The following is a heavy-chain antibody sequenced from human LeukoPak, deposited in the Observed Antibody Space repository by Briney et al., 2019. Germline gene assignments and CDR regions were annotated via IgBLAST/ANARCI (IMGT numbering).Heavy chain of an antibody. CDR2: LYYSRST. D-gene: IGHD2-8*01. CDR1: GGSISSYY. J-gene: IGHJ3*02. V-gene: IGHV4-59*08. Sequence: SETLSLTCTGSGGSISSYYWSWIRKPPGKGLEWIGYLYYSRSTNHNPSLRSRVTISVDTSRNQFSLKLPSVTATDTAVYYCARHGCTNGVCYTLAFDIWGRGTMVTVSS. CDR3: ARHGCTNGVCYTLAFDI.